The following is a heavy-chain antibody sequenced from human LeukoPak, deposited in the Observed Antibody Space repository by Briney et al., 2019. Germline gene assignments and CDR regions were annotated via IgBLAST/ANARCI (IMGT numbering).Heavy chain of an antibody. CDR1: GFTFSSYW. CDR2: IKQDGSEK. J-gene: IGHJ4*02. Sequence: AGGSLRLSCAASGFTFSSYWMSWVRQAPGKGLEFVANIKQDGSEKYYVDSVKGRFTISRDNAKNSLYLQMDSLRAEDTALYYCARPLGYCSGGSCYPADHWGQGTLVTASS. V-gene: IGHV3-7*01. CDR3: ARPLGYCSGGSCYPADH. D-gene: IGHD2-15*01.